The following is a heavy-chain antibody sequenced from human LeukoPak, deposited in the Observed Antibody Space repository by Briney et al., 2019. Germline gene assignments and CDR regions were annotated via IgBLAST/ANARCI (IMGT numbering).Heavy chain of an antibody. CDR2: IVVGSGNT. J-gene: IGHJ4*02. V-gene: IGHV1-58*02. CDR1: GFTVTSSA. CDR3: AIPARTGYKNLDY. D-gene: IGHD1-14*01. Sequence: GASVKVSCKASGFTVTSSAMQWVRQARGQRLEWIGWIVVGSGNTNYAQKIQERVTITRDMSTSTAYMELSSLRSEDTAVYYCAIPARTGYKNLDYWGQGTLVTVSS.